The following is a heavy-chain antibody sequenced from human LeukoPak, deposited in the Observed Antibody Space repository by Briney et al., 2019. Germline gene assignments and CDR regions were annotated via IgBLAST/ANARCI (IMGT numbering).Heavy chain of an antibody. V-gene: IGHV3-23*01. D-gene: IGHD3-16*01. CDR2: ISGSGAST. Sequence: GGSLRLSCAVSIFTFSKDAMSSARQAPGKGLEWVSAISGSGASTYYADSVKGRFTISRDNSKNTLYLQMNSLRAEDTSVYYCTKGTICLPFDYWGQGTLVTVSS. J-gene: IGHJ4*02. CDR3: TKGTICLPFDY. CDR1: IFTFSKDA.